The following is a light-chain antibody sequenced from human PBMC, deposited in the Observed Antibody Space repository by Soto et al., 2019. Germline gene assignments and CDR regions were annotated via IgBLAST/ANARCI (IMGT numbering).Light chain of an antibody. CDR1: QSVSSY. V-gene: IGKV3-11*01. CDR2: DAS. CDR3: QQRSNWLYT. J-gene: IGKJ2*01. Sequence: EIVLPQSPATLSLSPGERATLSCRASQSVSSYLAWYQQKPGQAPRLLLYDASNRATGIPARFSGSGSGTDFTLTISSLEPEDFAVYYCQQRSNWLYTFGQGTKLEIK.